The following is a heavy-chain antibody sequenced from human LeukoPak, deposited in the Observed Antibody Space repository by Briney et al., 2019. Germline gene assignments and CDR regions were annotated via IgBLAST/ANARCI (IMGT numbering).Heavy chain of an antibody. CDR1: GYTFTGYY. Sequence: ASVKVSCKASGYTFTGYYMHWVRQAPGQGLEWMGWINPNSGGTNYAQKFQGRVTMTRDTSISTAYMEQSRLRSDDTAVYYCARVRYCSGGSCYWSSDYWGQGTLVTVSS. J-gene: IGHJ4*02. CDR3: ARVRYCSGGSCYWSSDY. D-gene: IGHD2-15*01. V-gene: IGHV1-2*02. CDR2: INPNSGGT.